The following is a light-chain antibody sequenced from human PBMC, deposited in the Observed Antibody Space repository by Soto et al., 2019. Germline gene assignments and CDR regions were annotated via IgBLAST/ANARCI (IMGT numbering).Light chain of an antibody. V-gene: IGLV1-40*01. CDR3: QSYDISLRGFV. J-gene: IGLJ1*01. CDR2: DNT. Sequence: QAVVTQPPSVSGAPGQRVTISCTGSSSNIGAHYDVHWYQQLPGTAPRLLIFDNTNRPSGVPDRFSASKSDTSASLAISGLQAEDEADYYCQSYDISLRGFVFGTGTKVTVL. CDR1: SSNIGAHYD.